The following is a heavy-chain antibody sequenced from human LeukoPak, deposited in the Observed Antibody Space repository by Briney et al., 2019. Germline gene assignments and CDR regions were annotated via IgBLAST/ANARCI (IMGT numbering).Heavy chain of an antibody. J-gene: IGHJ6*03. CDR3: ARRTRSFSYSYSDAYYYYTLDG. CDR1: GDSGSSFP. Sequence: SETLTLTCTVSGDSGSSFPWIWLPQPPGRGLEWIGYISYSGSTSYNPSLKSRVTISLDPSKTQIALKLKSVTAADTTVYYCARRTRSFSYSYSDAYYYYTLDGGGKGTTVIVS. V-gene: IGHV4-59*02. CDR2: ISYSGST. D-gene: IGHD1-26*01.